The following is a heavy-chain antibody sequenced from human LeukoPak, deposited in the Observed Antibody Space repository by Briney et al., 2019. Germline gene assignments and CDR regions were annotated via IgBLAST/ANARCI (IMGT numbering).Heavy chain of an antibody. J-gene: IGHJ4*02. V-gene: IGHV3-7*01. CDR1: GYSFSTNM. CDR2: ILPAGKES. Sequence: GGSLRLSCVVSGYSFSTNMMTWVRQAPGKGLEWVATILPAGKESYRVDSVKGRFIISRDNAKNSLFLEMNSLRRDDTALYYCMSAHGYWGQGTLVTVSS. CDR3: MSAHGY.